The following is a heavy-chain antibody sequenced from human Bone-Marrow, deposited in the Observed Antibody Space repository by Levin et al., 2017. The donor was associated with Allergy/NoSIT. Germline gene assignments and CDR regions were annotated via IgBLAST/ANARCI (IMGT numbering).Heavy chain of an antibody. CDR1: GFIFDDYG. CDR3: AKDFQSSLSAFDS. Sequence: GGSLRLSCVASGFIFDDYGMHWVRQAPGKGLEWVSGISWNSGIIGYADSVKGRFTISRDNAKNSLDLQMDSLRAEDTALYYCAKDFQSSLSAFDSWGQGTLVTVSS. D-gene: IGHD2-2*01. CDR2: ISWNSGII. V-gene: IGHV3-9*01. J-gene: IGHJ4*02.